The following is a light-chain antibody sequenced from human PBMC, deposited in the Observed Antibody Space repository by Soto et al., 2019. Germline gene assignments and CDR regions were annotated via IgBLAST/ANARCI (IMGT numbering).Light chain of an antibody. CDR3: SSFISSSINWV. J-gene: IGLJ3*02. CDR1: SSDVGDNKY. Sequence: QSVLTQPASVSGSPGQSITISCTGTSSDVGDNKYVSWYQHHPGKAPRLMIYEVSNRPSGVSNRFSGSKSGNTASLTISGLXXXDXADYXCSSFISSSINWVFGGGTKLTVL. CDR2: EVS. V-gene: IGLV2-14*01.